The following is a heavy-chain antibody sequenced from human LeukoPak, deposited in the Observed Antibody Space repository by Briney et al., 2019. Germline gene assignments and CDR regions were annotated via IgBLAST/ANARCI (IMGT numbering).Heavy chain of an antibody. CDR2: IYHSGST. Sequence: SETLSLTCAVSGGSISSSNWWSWVRQPPGKGLEWIGEIYHSGSTNYNPSLKSRVTISVDKSKNQFSLKLSSVTAADTAVYYCAYLLPGYSSGLDYFDYWGQGTLVTVSS. CDR1: GGSISSSNW. CDR3: AYLLPGYSSGLDYFDY. V-gene: IGHV4-4*02. J-gene: IGHJ4*02. D-gene: IGHD6-19*01.